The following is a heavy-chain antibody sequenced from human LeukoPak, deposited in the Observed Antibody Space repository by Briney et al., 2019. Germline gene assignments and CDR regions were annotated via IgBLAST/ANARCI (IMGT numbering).Heavy chain of an antibody. CDR3: ARSPTTVTTLDY. D-gene: IGHD4-11*01. Sequence: ASVKVSCKASGYTFTGYYMHWVRQAPGQGPEWMGWINPNSGGTNYAQKFQGRVTMTRDTSISTAYMELSRLRSDDTAVYYCARSPTTVTTLDYWGQGTLVTVSS. J-gene: IGHJ4*02. V-gene: IGHV1-2*02. CDR1: GYTFTGYY. CDR2: INPNSGGT.